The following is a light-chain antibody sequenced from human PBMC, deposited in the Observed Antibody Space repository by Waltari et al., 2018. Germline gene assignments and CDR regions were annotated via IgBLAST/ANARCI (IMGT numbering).Light chain of an antibody. CDR1: NSDVCAYQY. J-gene: IGLJ3*02. CDR2: DVS. Sequence: QSALTQPASVSGSPGQSITIPCTGTNSDVCAYQYVPWYQQNPGKAPKLIIFDVSRRPSGVSYRFSGSKSGSTASLTISGLQAGDEADYYCSSYTTSATWVFGGGTRVAVL. V-gene: IGLV2-14*03. CDR3: SSYTTSATWV.